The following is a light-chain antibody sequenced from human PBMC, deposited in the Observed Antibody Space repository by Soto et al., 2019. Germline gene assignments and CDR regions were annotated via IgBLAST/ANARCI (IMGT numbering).Light chain of an antibody. Sequence: EIVMTQSPATLSVSPGERATLSCRASQSVSSNLAWYQQKPGQAPRLLIYGASTGATGIPARFSGSGSGTEFILTISSLPSEDFAVYYCQQYNNSWTFGQGTKVEIK. J-gene: IGKJ1*01. CDR3: QQYNNSWT. V-gene: IGKV3D-15*01. CDR2: GAS. CDR1: QSVSSN.